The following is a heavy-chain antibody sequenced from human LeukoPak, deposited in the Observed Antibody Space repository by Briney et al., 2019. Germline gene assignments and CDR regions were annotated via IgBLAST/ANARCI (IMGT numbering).Heavy chain of an antibody. CDR1: GFSFSTYT. D-gene: IGHD3-22*01. CDR2: ISGRDDRT. V-gene: IGHV3-23*01. Sequence: GSLRLSCAASGFSFSTYTMNWVRQAPGKGLEWVSSISGRDDRTYYADSAKGRFTISRDNSKNTLYLQMNSLRAEDTALYYCAKVAYDTYGHYYHDYFDYWGQGTLVTVSS. CDR3: AKVAYDTYGHYYHDYFDY. J-gene: IGHJ4*02.